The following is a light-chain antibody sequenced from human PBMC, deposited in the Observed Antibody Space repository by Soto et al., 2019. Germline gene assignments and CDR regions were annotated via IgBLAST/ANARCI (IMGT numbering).Light chain of an antibody. V-gene: IGKV3-20*01. CDR1: QRVSSSY. CDR3: QQYYHSPRT. Sequence: EIVLTQSPGTLSLSPGERATISCRASQRVSSSYFAWFQQRPGQVPRLLIFGSSSRAPGIPDRFSGSGSGTDFTLTISRLEPEDFGVYYCQQYYHSPRTCGQGSKVEIK. J-gene: IGKJ1*01. CDR2: GSS.